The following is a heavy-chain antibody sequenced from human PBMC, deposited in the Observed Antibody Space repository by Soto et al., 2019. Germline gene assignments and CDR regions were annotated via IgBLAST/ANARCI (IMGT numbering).Heavy chain of an antibody. CDR2: IYYSGST. J-gene: IGHJ4*02. CDR1: GGSISSYY. Sequence: SETLSLTCTVSGGSISSYYWSWIRQPPGKGLEWIGYIYYSGSTSYNPSLKSRVSISMDTSKNQFPLNLDSVTAADTAVYFCARDFAYFDSWGQGTLVTVSS. CDR3: ARDFAYFDS. V-gene: IGHV4-59*01. D-gene: IGHD3-3*01.